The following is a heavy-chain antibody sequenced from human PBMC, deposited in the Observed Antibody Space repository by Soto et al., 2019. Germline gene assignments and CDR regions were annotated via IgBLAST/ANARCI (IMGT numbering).Heavy chain of an antibody. J-gene: IGHJ6*02. CDR1: CGSFSGYY. CDR3: ARGLDYYDSSGYYGYYYCYYGMDV. Sequence: PSETLSLTCAVYCGSFSGYYWSWIRQPPGKGLEWIGEINHSGSTNYNPSLKSRVTISVDTSKNQFSLKLSSVTAADTAVYYCARGLDYYDSSGYYGYYYCYYGMDVWGQGTTVTVSS. CDR2: INHSGST. D-gene: IGHD3-22*01. V-gene: IGHV4-34*01.